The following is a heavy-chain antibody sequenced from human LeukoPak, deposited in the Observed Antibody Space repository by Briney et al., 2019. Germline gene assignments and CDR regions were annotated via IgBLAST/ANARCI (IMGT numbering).Heavy chain of an antibody. Sequence: SETLSLTCGVYDGSFSGYSWSWIRQSPDKGLEWIGEINHSGSTNYNPSLQSRVTISIDTSKNQFSLKLSFVTAADTAVYYCARDSYDSQYYFDYWGQGTLVTVSS. V-gene: IGHV4-34*01. CDR1: DGSFSGYS. CDR3: ARDSYDSQYYFDY. D-gene: IGHD3-22*01. CDR2: INHSGST. J-gene: IGHJ4*02.